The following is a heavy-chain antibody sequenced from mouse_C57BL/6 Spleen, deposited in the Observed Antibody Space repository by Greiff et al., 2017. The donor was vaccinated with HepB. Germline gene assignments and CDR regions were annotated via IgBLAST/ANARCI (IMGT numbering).Heavy chain of an antibody. J-gene: IGHJ4*01. CDR2: IDPENGDT. CDR1: GFNIKDDY. D-gene: IGHD2-12*01. Sequence: EVQLQESGAELVRPGASVKLSCTASGFNIKDDYMHWVKQRPEQGLEWIGWIDPENGDTEYASKFQGKATITADTSSNTAYLQLSSLTSEDTAVYYCTKELRRNYYAMDYWGQGTSVTVSS. CDR3: TKELRRNYYAMDY. V-gene: IGHV14-4*01.